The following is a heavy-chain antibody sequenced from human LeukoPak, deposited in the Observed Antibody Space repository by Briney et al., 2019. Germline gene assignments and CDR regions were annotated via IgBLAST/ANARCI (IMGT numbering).Heavy chain of an antibody. V-gene: IGHV3-21*01. CDR3: AKLYYDSSGRNAYDI. CDR1: GITFNSYT. Sequence: GGSLRLSCAASGITFNSYTMNWVRQAPGKGLEWVSSISSSSSYIYYAASVKGRFTISRDNSKNTLYLQMNSLRAEDTAVYYCAKLYYDSSGRNAYDIWGQGTMVTVSS. D-gene: IGHD3-22*01. J-gene: IGHJ3*02. CDR2: ISSSSSYI.